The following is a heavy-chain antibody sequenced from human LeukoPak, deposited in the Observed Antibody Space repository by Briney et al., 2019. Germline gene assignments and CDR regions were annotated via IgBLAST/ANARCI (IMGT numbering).Heavy chain of an antibody. D-gene: IGHD4-17*01. V-gene: IGHV1-69*10. CDR3: AQRLSWLDP. CDR2: IIPMLGIP. CDR1: GGTFSSYA. J-gene: IGHJ5*02. Sequence: GASVKVSCKASGGTFSSYAISWVRQAPGQGLEWMGGIIPMLGIPNYAQKFQGRVTITADTSTNTAFMELSSLRSEDTAVYYCAQRLSWLDPWGQGTRVTVSS.